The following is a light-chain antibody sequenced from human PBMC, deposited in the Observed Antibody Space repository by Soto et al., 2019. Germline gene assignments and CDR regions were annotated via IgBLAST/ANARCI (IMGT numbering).Light chain of an antibody. CDR2: GVS. V-gene: IGLV2-8*01. J-gene: IGLJ2*01. Sequence: QSALTQPPSGSGSPGQSVTLSCTGTSSDVGYYDYVSWYQQHPGKAPKLMIYGVSKRPSGVPDRFSGSKSGNTASLTVSGLQAEDEADYYCSSYTGSNILVFGGGTKVTVL. CDR3: SSYTGSNILV. CDR1: SSDVGYYDY.